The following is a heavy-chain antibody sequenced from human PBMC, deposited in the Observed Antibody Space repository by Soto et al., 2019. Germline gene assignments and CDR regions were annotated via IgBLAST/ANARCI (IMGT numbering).Heavy chain of an antibody. J-gene: IGHJ4*02. D-gene: IGHD3-16*02. Sequence: PGGSLRLSCAASGFTFSDHYMDWVRQAPGKGLEWVGRTRNKANSYTTEYAASVKGRFTISRDDSKNSLYLQMNSLKTEDTAVYYCAREEESWGSYRYTLFDYWGQGTLVTVSS. V-gene: IGHV3-72*01. CDR3: AREEESWGSYRYTLFDY. CDR1: GFTFSDHY. CDR2: TRNKANSYTT.